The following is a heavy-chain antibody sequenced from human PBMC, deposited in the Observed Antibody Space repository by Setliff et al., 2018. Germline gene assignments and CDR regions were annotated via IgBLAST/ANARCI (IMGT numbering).Heavy chain of an antibody. CDR2: IRNDGTEK. D-gene: IGHD1-26*01. V-gene: IGHV3-30*02. CDR1: ALTFSNYG. Sequence: PGGSLRLSCAASALTFSNYGIHWVRQAPGKGLEWVAFIRNDGTEKFHADPVKGRFTVSRDNSKNTLSLQMNSLRAEDTAVYYCAKDRVPDNIWDFDSWGPGTLVTVSS. J-gene: IGHJ5*01. CDR3: AKDRVPDNIWDFDS.